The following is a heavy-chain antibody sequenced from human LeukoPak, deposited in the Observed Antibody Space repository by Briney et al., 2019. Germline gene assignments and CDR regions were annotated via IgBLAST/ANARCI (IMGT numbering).Heavy chain of an antibody. CDR2: ITSSASYT. V-gene: IGHV3-23*01. J-gene: IGHJ4*02. D-gene: IGHD1-1*01. CDR3: ATRGTTATKYLEN. Sequence: PGGSLRLSCAASGXTFSNYVMSWVRQSPGRGQEWVSTITSSASYTYYTDSVKGRFTISRDNSKNTLHLQMNSLRAEDTAIYYCATRGTTATKYLENWGQGTLVTVSS. CDR1: GXTFSNYV.